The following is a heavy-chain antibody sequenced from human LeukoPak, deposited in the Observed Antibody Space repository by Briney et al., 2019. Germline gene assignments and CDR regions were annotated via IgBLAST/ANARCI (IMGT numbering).Heavy chain of an antibody. Sequence: GGSLRLSCAASGFAFSSYEMNWVRQAPGKGLEWISYISTTGRNIYYPDSVKGRFTISRDNAKNSLYLQMNSLSAEDTAVYYCATGDDYGDSLVDDWGQGTLVTVSS. V-gene: IGHV3-48*03. CDR3: ATGDDYGDSLVDD. CDR1: GFAFSSYE. J-gene: IGHJ4*02. D-gene: IGHD4-17*01. CDR2: ISTTGRNI.